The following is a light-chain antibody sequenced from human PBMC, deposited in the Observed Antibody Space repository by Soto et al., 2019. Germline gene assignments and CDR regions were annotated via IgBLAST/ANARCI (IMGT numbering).Light chain of an antibody. V-gene: IGLV2-23*01. CDR1: SSDVGSYNL. CDR2: EGS. Sequence: QSALTQPASVSGSPGQSITISCTGTSSDVGSYNLVSWYQQHPGKAPKLMIYEGSKRPSGVSNRFSGSKSGNTASLTISGLQAEDEADYYCCSYAGSSFYVFVTGTKLTVL. CDR3: CSYAGSSFYV. J-gene: IGLJ1*01.